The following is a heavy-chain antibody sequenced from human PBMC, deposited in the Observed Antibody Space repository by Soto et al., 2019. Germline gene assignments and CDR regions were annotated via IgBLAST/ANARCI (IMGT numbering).Heavy chain of an antibody. J-gene: IGHJ4*02. V-gene: IGHV5-51*03. D-gene: IGHD6-19*01. Sequence: EVQLVQSGAEVKKQGESLRISCTGSGYSFTNHWIGWVRQMPGKGLEWMGIIYPGDSDTRYGPSFQGQVTISGDKSISTAYLQWSSLKASDTPMYYCARRDSSGWYGYWGQGTLVSVSS. CDR1: GYSFTNHW. CDR3: ARRDSSGWYGY. CDR2: IYPGDSDT.